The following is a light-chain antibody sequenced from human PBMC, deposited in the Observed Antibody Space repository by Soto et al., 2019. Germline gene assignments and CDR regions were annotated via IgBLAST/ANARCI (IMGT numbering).Light chain of an antibody. CDR1: QGISSY. CDR3: QQLNSYPRA. Sequence: DIQLTQSPSFLSASVGDRVTITCRASQGISSYLAWYQQKPGKAPKPLIYAASPLQSGVPSRFSGSASGTEFTLTISSVQPEDFATYCCQQLNSYPRAFGQGTKVQIK. J-gene: IGKJ1*01. CDR2: AAS. V-gene: IGKV1-9*01.